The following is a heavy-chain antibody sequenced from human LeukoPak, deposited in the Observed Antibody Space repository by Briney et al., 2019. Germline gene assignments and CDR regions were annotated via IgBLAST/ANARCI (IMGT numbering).Heavy chain of an antibody. V-gene: IGHV3-30*04. CDR2: ISYDGSNE. D-gene: IGHD4-17*01. CDR3: AKGPQMTTVPWFDY. Sequence: SGGSLRLSCAASGFTFSSYVMHWVRQAPGKGLEWVAIISYDGSNEYYADSVKGRFTISRDNSKNTLYLQMNSLRAEDTAVYYCAKGPQMTTVPWFDYWGQGTLVTVSS. CDR1: GFTFSSYV. J-gene: IGHJ4*02.